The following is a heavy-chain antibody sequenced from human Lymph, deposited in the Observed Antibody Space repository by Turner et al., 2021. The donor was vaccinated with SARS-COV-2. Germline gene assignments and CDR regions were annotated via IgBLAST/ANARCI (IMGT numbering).Heavy chain of an antibody. CDR1: GGPMNSNY. D-gene: IGHD2-21*02. Sequence: QVQLQESGPRLVKPLETLSLTCTVSGGPMNSNYWSWIRQPPGKRLEWIGYIYYRGSTNYNPSLKSRVTISVDTSKNQFSLKLTSVTAADTATYYCARETVNNWVDPWGQGILVTVSS. CDR3: ARETVNNWVDP. CDR2: IYYRGST. J-gene: IGHJ5*02. V-gene: IGHV4-59*01.